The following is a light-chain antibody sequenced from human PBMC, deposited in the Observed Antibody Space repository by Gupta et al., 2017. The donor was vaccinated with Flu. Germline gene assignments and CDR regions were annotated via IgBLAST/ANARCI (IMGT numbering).Light chain of an antibody. CDR2: EVS. V-gene: IGLV2-14*01. CDR3: SSYTRSSTWV. CDR1: SSDVGGYNY. Sequence: SITISCTGTSSDVGGYNYVSWYQQPPGTPPIRMWYEVSNRPSGVSTRCSGSKSGNTALLNISGIQAEDEAYYYCSSYTRSSTWVFGGGTKLTVL. J-gene: IGLJ3*02.